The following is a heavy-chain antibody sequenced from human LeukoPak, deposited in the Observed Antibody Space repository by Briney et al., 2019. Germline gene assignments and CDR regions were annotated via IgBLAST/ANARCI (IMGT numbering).Heavy chain of an antibody. CDR3: ARGLYSNSWSTFDY. CDR1: GGSISSYY. J-gene: IGHJ4*02. Sequence: SETLSLTCTVSGGSISSYYWNWIRQPAGKGLEWIGRIFTSGSTNYNPSLKSRVTMSVDTSKNQFSLKLSSVTAADTAVYYCARGLYSNSWSTFDYWGQGTLVTVSS. CDR2: IFTSGST. D-gene: IGHD6-13*01. V-gene: IGHV4-4*07.